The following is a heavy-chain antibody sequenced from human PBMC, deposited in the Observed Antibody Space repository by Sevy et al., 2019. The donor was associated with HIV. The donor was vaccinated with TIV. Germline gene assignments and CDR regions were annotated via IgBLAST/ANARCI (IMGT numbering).Heavy chain of an antibody. Sequence: GGSLRLSCAASGFSVSSSYVTWVRQAPGKGLEWVSVISTDGSTYYADSVKGRFSISRDNFNNTLFLQMNTLRPEDTAVYYCASDAPGDFVWGSYLTHWGRGTMVTVSS. J-gene: IGHJ4*02. CDR3: ASDAPGDFVWGSYLTH. CDR2: ISTDGST. D-gene: IGHD3-16*02. V-gene: IGHV3-53*01. CDR1: GFSVSSSY.